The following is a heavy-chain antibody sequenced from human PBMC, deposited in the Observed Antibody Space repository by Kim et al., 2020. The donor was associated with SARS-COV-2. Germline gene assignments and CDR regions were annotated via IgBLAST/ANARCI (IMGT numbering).Heavy chain of an antibody. V-gene: IGHV4-39*01. J-gene: IGHJ3*02. CDR3: ARNEYYDSSDYYYFDDSFDI. CDR1: GGSISSSSYY. D-gene: IGHD3-22*01. CDR2: IYYSGST. Sequence: SETLSLTCTVSGGSISSSSYYWGWIRQPPGKGLEWIGSIYYSGSTYYNPSLKSRVTISVDTSKNQFSLKLTSVTAADTAVYYCARNEYYDSSDYYYFDDSFDIWGQGTMVTASS.